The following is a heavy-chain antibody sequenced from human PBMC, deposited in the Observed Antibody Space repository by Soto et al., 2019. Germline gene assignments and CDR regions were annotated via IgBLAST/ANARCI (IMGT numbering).Heavy chain of an antibody. CDR1: GGSISSSNW. J-gene: IGHJ6*04. CDR3: ARGYHGSGRADGMYV. D-gene: IGHD3-10*01. Sequence: SETLSLTCAVSGGSISSSNWWSWVRQPPGKGLEWIGEIYHSGSTNYNPSLKSRVTISVDKSKNQFSLKLSSVTAADTAVYYCARGYHGSGRADGMYVWVKGTKVTVS. V-gene: IGHV4-4*02. CDR2: IYHSGST.